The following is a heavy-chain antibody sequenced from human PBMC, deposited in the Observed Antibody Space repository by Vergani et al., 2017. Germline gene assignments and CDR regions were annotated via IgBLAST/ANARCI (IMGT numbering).Heavy chain of an antibody. CDR3: ARDNDEFWSGYYEGPGY. CDR1: GYTFNNYA. D-gene: IGHD3-3*01. V-gene: IGHV1-18*01. J-gene: IGHJ4*02. Sequence: QVQLVQSGAEVKKPGASVKVSCKASGYTFNNYAISWVRQAPGQGLEWMGWISADNGNTHYAQKFQGRVTMSTDTSTSTAYMELRSLRSDDTAVYYCARDNDEFWSGYYEGPGYWGQGTLVTVSS. CDR2: ISADNGNT.